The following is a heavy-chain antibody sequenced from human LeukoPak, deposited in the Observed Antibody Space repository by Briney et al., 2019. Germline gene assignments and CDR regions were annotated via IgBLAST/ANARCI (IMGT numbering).Heavy chain of an antibody. J-gene: IGHJ4*02. CDR3: AVFDYYGSGRLPI. CDR1: GYTLTELS. D-gene: IGHD3-10*01. V-gene: IGHV1-24*01. CDR2: FDPEDGET. Sequence: GASVKVSCKVSGYTLTELSMHWERQAPGKGLEWMGGFDPEDGETIYAQKFQGRVTMTEDTSTDTAYMELSSLRSEDTAVYYCAVFDYYGSGRLPIWGQGTLVTVSS.